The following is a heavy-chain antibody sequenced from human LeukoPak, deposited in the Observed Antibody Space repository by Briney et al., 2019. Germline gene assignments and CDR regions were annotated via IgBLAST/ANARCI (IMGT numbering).Heavy chain of an antibody. CDR2: IYYRGST. CDR3: ARDSYGSFDY. D-gene: IGHD4-17*01. J-gene: IGHJ4*02. CDR1: GGSISNYY. Sequence: SETLSLTCTVSGGSISNYYWSWIRQPPGKGLEWIGYIYYRGSTNYNPSLKSRVTISVDTSENHFSLRLSSVTAADTAVYYCARDSYGSFDYWGQGTLVTVSS. V-gene: IGHV4-59*12.